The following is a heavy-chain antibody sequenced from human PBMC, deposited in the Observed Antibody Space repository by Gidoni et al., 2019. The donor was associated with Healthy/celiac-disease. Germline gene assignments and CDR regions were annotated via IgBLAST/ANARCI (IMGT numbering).Heavy chain of an antibody. V-gene: IGHV3-7*04. CDR1: GFTFSRYW. CDR2: ITQDGSEK. Sequence: EVQLVASVVGLVQPGGSLRLSCAAYGFTFSRYWISWVSHAPGKGLEWVANITQDGSEKYYMVSVKGRFTISSDNAKNSLYLQMNSLRAEDTAVYYCARVPVVPLSSFFDFWGQGTLVTVSS. D-gene: IGHD2-15*01. CDR3: ARVPVVPLSSFFDF. J-gene: IGHJ4*02.